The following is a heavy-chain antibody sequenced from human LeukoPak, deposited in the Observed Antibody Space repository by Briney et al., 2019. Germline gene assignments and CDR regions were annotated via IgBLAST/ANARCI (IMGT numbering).Heavy chain of an antibody. CDR3: ARDEIVATTKANYYYYMDV. CDR2: IKQDGSEK. Sequence: GGSLRLSCAASEFSVGSNYMTWVRQAPGKGLEWVANIKQDGSEKYYVDSVKGRFTISRDNAKNSLYLQMNSLRAEDTAVYYCARDEIVATTKANYYYYMDVWGKGTTVTISS. J-gene: IGHJ6*03. V-gene: IGHV3-7*01. CDR1: EFSVGSNY. D-gene: IGHD5-12*01.